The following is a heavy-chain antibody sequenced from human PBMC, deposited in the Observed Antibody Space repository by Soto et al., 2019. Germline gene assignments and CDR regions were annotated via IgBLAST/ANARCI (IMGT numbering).Heavy chain of an antibody. J-gene: IGHJ6*02. D-gene: IGHD4-17*01. Sequence: GASVKVSCKVSGYTLTELSMHWVRQAPGKGREWMGGFDPEDGETIYAQKFQGRVTMTEDTSTDTAYMELSSLRSEDTAVYYCATVSPYGGNSKPRKYYYYGMDAWGQGXTVTVYS. CDR2: FDPEDGET. CDR3: ATVSPYGGNSKPRKYYYYGMDA. V-gene: IGHV1-24*01. CDR1: GYTLTELS.